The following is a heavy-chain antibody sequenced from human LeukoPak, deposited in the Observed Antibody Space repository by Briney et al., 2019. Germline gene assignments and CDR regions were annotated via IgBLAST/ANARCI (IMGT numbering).Heavy chain of an antibody. Sequence: GASVKVSCKASGYIFTNFGISWVRQAPGQGLEWMGGIIPIFGTANYAQKFQGRVTITADKSTSTAYMELSSLRSEDTAVYYCARSSIIAAAGPYYFDYWGQGTLVTVSS. V-gene: IGHV1-69*06. CDR3: ARSSIIAAAGPYYFDY. CDR1: GYIFTNFG. CDR2: IIPIFGTA. D-gene: IGHD6-13*01. J-gene: IGHJ4*02.